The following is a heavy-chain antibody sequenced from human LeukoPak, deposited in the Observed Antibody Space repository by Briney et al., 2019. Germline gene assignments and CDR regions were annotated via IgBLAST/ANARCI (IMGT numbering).Heavy chain of an antibody. CDR1: GGSSSGYY. J-gene: IGHJ4*02. CDR2: INHSGST. Sequence: SETLSLTCAVYGGSSSGYYWSWIRQPPGKGLEWIGEINHSGSTNYNPSLKSRVTISVDTSKNQFSLKLSSVTAADTAVYYCASNVPDTAMVFDYWGQGTLVTVSS. CDR3: ASNVPDTAMVFDY. V-gene: IGHV4-34*01. D-gene: IGHD5-18*01.